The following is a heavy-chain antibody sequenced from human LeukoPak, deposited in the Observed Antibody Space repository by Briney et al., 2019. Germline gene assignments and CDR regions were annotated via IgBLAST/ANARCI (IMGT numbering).Heavy chain of an antibody. CDR1: GGSISSSNW. D-gene: IGHD1-1*01. CDR3: ARVGGTNYYYYGMDV. V-gene: IGHV4-4*02. Sequence: SGTLSLTCAVSGGSISSSNWWSWVRQPPGKGLEWIGEIYHSGSTNYNPSLKSRVTISVDKSKNQFSLKLSSVTAADTAVYYCARVGGTNYYYYGMDVWGQGTTVTVSS. J-gene: IGHJ6*02. CDR2: IYHSGST.